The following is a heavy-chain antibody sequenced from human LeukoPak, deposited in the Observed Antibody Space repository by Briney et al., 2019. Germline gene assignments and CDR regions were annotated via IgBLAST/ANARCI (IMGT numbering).Heavy chain of an antibody. CDR3: ARDRSAYGGNEPSYFDY. V-gene: IGHV3-23*01. D-gene: IGHD4-23*01. CDR1: GFTFSTYA. Sequence: TGGPLRLSCAASGFTFSTYAMGWVRQAPGKGLEWVSAISGSGGSTYSADSVKGRFTISRDNSKNTLYLQMSSLRAEDTAVYYCARDRSAYGGNEPSYFDYWGQGTLVTVSS. J-gene: IGHJ4*02. CDR2: ISGSGGST.